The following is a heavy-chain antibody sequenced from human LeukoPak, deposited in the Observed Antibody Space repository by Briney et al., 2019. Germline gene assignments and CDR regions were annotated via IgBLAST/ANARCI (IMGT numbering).Heavy chain of an antibody. D-gene: IGHD1-26*01. V-gene: IGHV3-74*01. Sequence: PGGSLRLSCAASGFTFSGYWMHWVRQAPGKGLVWVSRISTDGSSTNYADSVKGRFTISRDNAKNTLYLQMNSLRADDTAVYCCAGGRSGNYGLFDYWGQGTLVTVSS. CDR2: ISTDGSST. CDR3: AGGRSGNYGLFDY. J-gene: IGHJ4*02. CDR1: GFTFSGYW.